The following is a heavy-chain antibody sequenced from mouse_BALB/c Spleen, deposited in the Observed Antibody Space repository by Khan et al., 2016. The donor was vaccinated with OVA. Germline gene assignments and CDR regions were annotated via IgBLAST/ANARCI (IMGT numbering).Heavy chain of an antibody. J-gene: IGHJ2*01. V-gene: IGHV1-7*01. CDR1: GYTFSNYW. CDR3: ARDRIDY. Sequence: QVRLQQSGAELAKPGASVKMSCKASGYTFSNYWIHWVKQRPRQGLEWIGYINPSSGHTYYNQTFNDKATLTTDKSSSTAYMQLSSLTSEDSAVYYCARDRIDYWGQGTTLTVSS. CDR2: INPSSGHT.